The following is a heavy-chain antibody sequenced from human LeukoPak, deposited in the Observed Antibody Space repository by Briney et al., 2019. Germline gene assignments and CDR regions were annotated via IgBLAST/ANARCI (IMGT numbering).Heavy chain of an antibody. CDR1: GFTFDDYA. Sequence: GGSLRLSCAASGFTFDDYAMHWVRQAPGKGLEWVSGISWNSGSIGYADSVKGRFTISRDNAKNSLYLQMNSLRAEDTALYYCAKEVDTAMVTGLDYWGLGTLVTVSS. V-gene: IGHV3-9*01. J-gene: IGHJ4*02. CDR2: ISWNSGSI. CDR3: AKEVDTAMVTGLDY. D-gene: IGHD5-18*01.